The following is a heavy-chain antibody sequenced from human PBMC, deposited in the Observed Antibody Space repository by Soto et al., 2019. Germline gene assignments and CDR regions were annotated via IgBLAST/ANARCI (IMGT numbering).Heavy chain of an antibody. CDR3: ARDPTPWADYKEDYFDY. Sequence: QVQLVQSGAEVKKPGSSVKVSCKASGGTFSSYTISWVRQAPGQGLEWMGRIIPILGIANYAQKLQGRVTMTTDTSTSTAYMELRRLRSDDTAVYYCARDPTPWADYKEDYFDYWGQGTLVTVSS. V-gene: IGHV1-69*08. D-gene: IGHD4-4*01. CDR2: IIPILGIA. CDR1: GGTFSSYT. J-gene: IGHJ4*02.